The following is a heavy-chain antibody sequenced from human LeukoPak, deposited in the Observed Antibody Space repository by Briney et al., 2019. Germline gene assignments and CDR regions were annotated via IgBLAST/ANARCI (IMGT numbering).Heavy chain of an antibody. J-gene: IGHJ5*02. CDR3: ARLADGSSATWFDP. Sequence: GESLKISCKGSGYSFSTYWVAWVRQMPGKGLEWMGLIYPGDSDIRYSPSFQGQVTFSADKSINTAYLQWSTLKASDSAMYYCARLADGSSATWFDPWGQGTLVTVSS. D-gene: IGHD6-6*01. CDR1: GYSFSTYW. V-gene: IGHV5-51*01. CDR2: IYPGDSDI.